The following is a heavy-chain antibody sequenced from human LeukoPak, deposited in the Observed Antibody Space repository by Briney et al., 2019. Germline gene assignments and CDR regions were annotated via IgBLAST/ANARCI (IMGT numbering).Heavy chain of an antibody. J-gene: IGHJ6*03. CDR3: ARAFNWNYENYYYYMDV. Sequence: SETLSLTCAVYGGSFSGYYWSWIRQPPGKGLEWIGEINHSGSTNYNPSLKSRVTISVDTSKNQFSLKLSSVTAADTAVYYCARAFNWNYENYYYYMDVWGKGTTVTVSS. D-gene: IGHD1-7*01. CDR2: INHSGST. CDR1: GGSFSGYY. V-gene: IGHV4-34*01.